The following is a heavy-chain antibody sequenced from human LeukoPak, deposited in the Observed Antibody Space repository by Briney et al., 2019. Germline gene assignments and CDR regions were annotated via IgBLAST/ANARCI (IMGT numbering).Heavy chain of an antibody. Sequence: SSGTLSLTCAVSGVSISSYYWSWIRQPPGKGLEWIGYIYYSGSTNYNPSLKSRVTISVGTSKNQFSLKPSSVTAADTAVYYCARRLGSGPYLPNYYYYGMDVWGQGTTVAVSS. CDR2: IYYSGST. CDR1: GVSISSYY. CDR3: ARRLGSGPYLPNYYYYGMDV. J-gene: IGHJ6*02. D-gene: IGHD3-10*01. V-gene: IGHV4-59*01.